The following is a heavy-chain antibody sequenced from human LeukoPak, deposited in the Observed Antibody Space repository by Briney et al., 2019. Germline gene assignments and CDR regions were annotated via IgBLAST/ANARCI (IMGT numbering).Heavy chain of an antibody. Sequence: SETLSLTFTVSGGSISSYYWSWIRLTPGKGLEWIGYIYYSGSTNYNPSLKSRVTISVDTSKNQYSLKLSSVTAADTAVYYCARATTGTTNWLDPWGQGTLVTVSS. D-gene: IGHD1-1*01. J-gene: IGHJ5*02. V-gene: IGHV4-59*01. CDR2: IYYSGST. CDR1: GGSISSYY. CDR3: ARATTGTTNWLDP.